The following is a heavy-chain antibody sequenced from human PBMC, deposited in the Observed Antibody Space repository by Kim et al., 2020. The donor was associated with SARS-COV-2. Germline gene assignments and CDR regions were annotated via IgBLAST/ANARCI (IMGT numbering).Heavy chain of an antibody. D-gene: IGHD3-10*01. CDR1: GGSVSSYSYH. V-gene: IGHV4-39*01. CDR3: AIHRYRGFQQEFDI. CDR2: IYYGGST. Sequence: SETLSLTCSVSGGSVSSYSYHWGWIRQPPGKGLEWIGTIYYGGSTYYNPSFNRRVTISIDESNNQFSLRLSSVTAADTALYYCAIHRYRGFQQEFDIWG. J-gene: IGHJ3*02.